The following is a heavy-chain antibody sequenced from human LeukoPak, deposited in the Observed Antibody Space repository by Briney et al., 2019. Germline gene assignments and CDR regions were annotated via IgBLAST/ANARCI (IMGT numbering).Heavy chain of an antibody. D-gene: IGHD2-21*02. CDR3: ARSHIVAVTGFAFDI. V-gene: IGHV4-39*01. CDR2: IYYSGST. J-gene: IGHJ3*02. CDR1: GGSISSSSYY. Sequence: SETLSLTCTVSGGSISSSSYYWGWIRQPPGKGLEWIGSIYYSGSTYYNPSLKSRVTITVDTSKNQFSPKLSSVTAADTTVYYCARSHIVAVTGFAFDIWGQGTLVTVSS.